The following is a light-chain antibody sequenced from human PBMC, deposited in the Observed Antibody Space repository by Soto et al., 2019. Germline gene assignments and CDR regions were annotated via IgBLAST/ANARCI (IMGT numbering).Light chain of an antibody. CDR2: GAS. V-gene: IGKV3-15*01. J-gene: IGKJ4*01. Sequence: EIVMTQSPATLSVSPGEGASLSCRASQSVSSKLAWYQQKPGQAPRLLIYGASTRATGIPARFSGSGSGTEFTLTVSHLEPEDFAVYYCQQCTNWPLTFGGGTKVDIK. CDR3: QQCTNWPLT. CDR1: QSVSSK.